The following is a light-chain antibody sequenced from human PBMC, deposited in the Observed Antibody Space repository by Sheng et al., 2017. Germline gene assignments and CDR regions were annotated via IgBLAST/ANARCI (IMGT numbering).Light chain of an antibody. CDR1: QSVSSNY. J-gene: IGKJ1*01. V-gene: IGKV3-20*01. CDR2: GAS. Sequence: EIEMTQSPATLSVSPGERATLSCRASQSVSSNYLAWYQQKPGQAPRLLIFGASSRATGIPDRFSGSGSGTDFTLAISRLEPEDFAVYYCQQYGSSPETFGQGTKVEIK. CDR3: QQYGSSPET.